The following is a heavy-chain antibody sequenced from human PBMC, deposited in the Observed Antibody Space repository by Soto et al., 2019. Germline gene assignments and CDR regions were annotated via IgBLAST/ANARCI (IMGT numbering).Heavy chain of an antibody. CDR2: IYYSGST. Sequence: TLSLTCTSSGGSISIYYWSWIRQPPGKGLEWIGYIYYSGSTNYNPSLKSRVTISVDTSKNQFSLKLSSVTTFPPSHSSGWYPDSWGQGTLVTVSS. J-gene: IGHJ4*02. V-gene: IGHV4-59*08. CDR3: WYPDS. CDR1: GGSISIYY. D-gene: IGHD6-19*01.